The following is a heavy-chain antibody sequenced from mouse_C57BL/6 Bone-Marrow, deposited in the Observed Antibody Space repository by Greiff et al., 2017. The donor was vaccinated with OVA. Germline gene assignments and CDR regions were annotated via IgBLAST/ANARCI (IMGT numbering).Heavy chain of an antibody. D-gene: IGHD1-1*01. J-gene: IGHJ2*01. Sequence: QVQLQQSGAELARPGASVKLSCKASGYTFTSYGISWVKQRTGQGLEWIGEIYPRSGNTYYNEKFKSKATLTADKSSSTAYMERRSLTSEDSAVYFCARSYGTLDYWGQGTTLTVSS. CDR2: IYPRSGNT. CDR1: GYTFTSYG. CDR3: ARSYGTLDY. V-gene: IGHV1-81*01.